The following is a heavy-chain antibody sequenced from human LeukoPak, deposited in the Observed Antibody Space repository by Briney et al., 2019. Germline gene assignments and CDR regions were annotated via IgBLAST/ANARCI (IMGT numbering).Heavy chain of an antibody. CDR2: ISGGSDYI. CDR3: ARWGLGPSFDY. CDR1: GFMFNGYS. D-gene: IGHD1-26*01. V-gene: IGHV3-21*01. J-gene: IGHJ4*02. Sequence: GGSLRLSCAASGFMFNGYSMTWVRQAPGKGLEWVSYISGGSDYIFYTDSVKGRFAISRDNAKKSLYLQLNSLRVEDTAVYYCARWGLGPSFDYWGQGTRVTVSS.